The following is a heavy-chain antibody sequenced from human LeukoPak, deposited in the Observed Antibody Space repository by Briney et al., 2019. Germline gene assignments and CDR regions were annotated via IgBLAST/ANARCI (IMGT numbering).Heavy chain of an antibody. CDR2: INPNSGGK. V-gene: IGHV1-2*02. J-gene: IGHJ6*01. CDR1: GYILTGYY. CDR3: ARDGMDV. Sequence: ASVNVSCKASGYILTGYYMHWVRQAPGQGLEWMGWINPNSGGKNYAQKLQGRVTMTRDTSISTAYMELSRLRSDDTAVYYCARDGMDVWGQGRTVTVYS.